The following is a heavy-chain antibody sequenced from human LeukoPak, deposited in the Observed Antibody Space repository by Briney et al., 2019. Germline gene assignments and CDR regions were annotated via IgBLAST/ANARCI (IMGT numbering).Heavy chain of an antibody. CDR3: ARVWTAGDY. CDR2: ISYDGSNK. V-gene: IGHV3-30*04. CDR1: GFTFSSYV. Sequence: GGSLRLSCAASGFTFSSYVMHWARQAPGKGLEWVAVISYDGSNKYYADSVKGRFTISRDNSKNTLYLQMNSLRAEDTAVYYCARVWTAGDYWGQGTLVTVSS. D-gene: IGHD3/OR15-3a*01. J-gene: IGHJ4*02.